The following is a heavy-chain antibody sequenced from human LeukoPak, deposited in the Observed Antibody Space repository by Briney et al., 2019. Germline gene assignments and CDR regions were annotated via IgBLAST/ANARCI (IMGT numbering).Heavy chain of an antibody. CDR2: ISSSSSTI. V-gene: IGHV3-48*01. CDR3: AREGDFDWLSIFDY. Sequence: PGGSLRLSCAASGFTFSSYSMNWVRQAPGKGLEWVSYISSSSSTIYYADSVKGRFTISRDNAKNSLYLQTNSLRAEDTAVYYCAREGDFDWLSIFDYWGQGTLVTVSS. CDR1: GFTFSSYS. D-gene: IGHD3-9*01. J-gene: IGHJ4*02.